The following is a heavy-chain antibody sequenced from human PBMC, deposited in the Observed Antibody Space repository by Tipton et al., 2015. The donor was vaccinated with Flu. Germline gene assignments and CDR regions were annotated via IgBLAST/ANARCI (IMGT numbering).Heavy chain of an antibody. V-gene: IGHV3-7*01. CDR1: GFTFSRYW. J-gene: IGHJ5*02. CDR2: INQDGSQT. D-gene: IGHD4-23*01. CDR3: AKDNQLRTLTDNWFDP. Sequence: GSLRLSCAASGFTFSRYWMHWIRQAPGKGLEWVANINQDGSQTYYVDSVRGRFTISRDNARKSLYLQMNTLRAEDTAVYYCAKDNQLRTLTDNWFDPWGQGTLVTVSS.